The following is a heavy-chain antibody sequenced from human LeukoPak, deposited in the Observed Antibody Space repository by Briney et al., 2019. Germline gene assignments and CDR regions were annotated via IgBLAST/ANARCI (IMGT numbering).Heavy chain of an antibody. CDR3: ARNQLLGFGESLGAFDI. CDR2: IYYSGST. J-gene: IGHJ3*02. V-gene: IGHV4-59*01. CDR1: DGSISSYY. D-gene: IGHD3-10*01. Sequence: PSETLSLTCTVSDGSISSYYWSWIRQPPGKGLEWIGYIYYSGSTNHNPSLKSRVTISVDTSKNQFSLKLSSVTAADTAVYYCARNQLLGFGESLGAFDIWGQGTMVTVSS.